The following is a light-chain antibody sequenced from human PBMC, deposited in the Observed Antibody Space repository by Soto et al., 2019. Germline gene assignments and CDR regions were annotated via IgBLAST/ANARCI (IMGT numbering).Light chain of an antibody. CDR1: QSVSSY. J-gene: IGKJ5*01. CDR3: QQYGSSPRT. CDR2: GAS. V-gene: IGKV3-20*01. Sequence: EIVLTQSPVTLSLSPGERVTLSCRASQSVSSYLAWYQQKPGQAPRLLIYGASSRATGIPDRFSGSGSGTDFTLTISRLEPEDFAVYYCQQYGSSPRTFGQGTRLEI.